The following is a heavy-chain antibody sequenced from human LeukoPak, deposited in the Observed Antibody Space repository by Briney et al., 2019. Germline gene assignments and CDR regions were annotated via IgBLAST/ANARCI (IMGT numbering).Heavy chain of an antibody. CDR2: IYSGGST. CDR3: ARDGRAVAGEFDY. CDR1: GFTVSSNY. Sequence: GGSLRLSCAASGFTVSSNYMSWVRQAPGKGLEWVSVIYSGGSTYYADSVKGRFTISRDNSKNTLYLQMNSLRAEDTAVYYCARDGRAVAGEFDYWGQGTLVTVSS. V-gene: IGHV3-66*01. D-gene: IGHD6-19*01. J-gene: IGHJ4*02.